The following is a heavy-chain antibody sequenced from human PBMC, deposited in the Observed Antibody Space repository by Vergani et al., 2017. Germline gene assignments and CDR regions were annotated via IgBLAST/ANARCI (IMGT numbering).Heavy chain of an antibody. CDR2: IKSKTDGGTT. Sequence: EVQLVESGGGLVKPGGSLRLSCAASGFTFSNAWMSWVRQAPGKGLEWVGRIKSKTDGGTTDYAAPVKGRFTISRDDSKNTLYLQMNSLKTEDTAVYYCTTEIAEYSSSWYLADVWGQGTTVTVSS. J-gene: IGHJ6*02. V-gene: IGHV3-15*01. CDR1: GFTFSNAW. D-gene: IGHD6-13*01. CDR3: TTEIAEYSSSWYLADV.